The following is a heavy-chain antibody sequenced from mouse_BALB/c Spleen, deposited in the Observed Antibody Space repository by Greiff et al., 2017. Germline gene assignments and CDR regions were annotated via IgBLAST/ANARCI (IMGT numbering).Heavy chain of an antibody. CDR2: ILPGSGST. J-gene: IGHJ4*01. CDR3: ARLDRYDFYYAMDY. D-gene: IGHD2-14*01. CDR1: GYTFSSYW. V-gene: IGHV1-9*01. Sequence: QGQLQQSGAELMKPGASVKISCKATGYTFSSYWIEWVKQRPGHGLEWIGEILPGSGSTNYNEKFKGKATFTADTSSNTAYMQLSSLTSEDSAVYYCARLDRYDFYYAMDYWGQGTSVTVSS.